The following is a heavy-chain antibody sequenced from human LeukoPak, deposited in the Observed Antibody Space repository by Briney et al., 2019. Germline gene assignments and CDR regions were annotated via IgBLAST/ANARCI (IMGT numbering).Heavy chain of an antibody. CDR3: ARDRVGGLSGYDSLDY. Sequence: ASVKVSCKASGGTFSSYAISWVRQAPGQGLEWMGGVIPIFGTANYAQKFQGRVTITADESTSTAYMELSSLRSEDTAVYYCARDRVGGLSGYDSLDYWGQRTLVTVST. D-gene: IGHD5-12*01. J-gene: IGHJ4*02. CDR2: VIPIFGTA. V-gene: IGHV1-69*13. CDR1: GGTFSSYA.